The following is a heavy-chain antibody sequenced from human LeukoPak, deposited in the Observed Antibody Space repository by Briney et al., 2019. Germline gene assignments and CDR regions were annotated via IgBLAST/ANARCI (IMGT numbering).Heavy chain of an antibody. V-gene: IGHV1-8*03. CDR2: MNPNSGNT. D-gene: IGHD1-26*01. CDR1: GYTFTSYD. J-gene: IGHJ4*02. Sequence: ASVKVSCKASGYTFTSYDINWVRQATGQGLEWMGWMNPNSGNTGYAQKFQGRVTITRNTSISTAYMELRSLRSDDTAVYYCASGKDSGNFDYWGQGILVTVSS. CDR3: ASGKDSGNFDY.